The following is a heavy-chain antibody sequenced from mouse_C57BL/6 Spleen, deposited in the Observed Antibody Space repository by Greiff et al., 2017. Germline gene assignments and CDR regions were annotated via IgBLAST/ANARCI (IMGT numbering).Heavy chain of an antibody. CDR2: INPNNGGT. J-gene: IGHJ4*01. V-gene: IGHV1-26*01. CDR3: ASPPSYYGSSYYAMDY. CDR1: GYTFTDYY. Sequence: EVQLQQSGPELVKPGASVKISYKASGYTFTDYYMNWVKQSHGKSLEWIGDINPNNGGTSYNQKFKGKATLTVDKSSSTAYMELRSLTSEDSAVYYCASPPSYYGSSYYAMDYWGQGTSVTVSS. D-gene: IGHD1-1*01.